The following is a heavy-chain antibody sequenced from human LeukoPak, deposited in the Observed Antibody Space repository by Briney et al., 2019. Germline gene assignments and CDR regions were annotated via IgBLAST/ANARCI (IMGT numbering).Heavy chain of an antibody. CDR3: ARDPRYSYDDSGTFDS. CDR2: IKQDGSET. J-gene: IGHJ4*02. CDR1: GFSFVNHW. Sequence: GGSLRLSCAASGFSFVNHWMSWVRQAAGKGLEWLANIKQDGSETYYLDSVKGRFTVSRDNAKNSLYLQMNTLRAEDTAIYYCARDPRYSYDDSGTFDSWGQGTPVIVSS. D-gene: IGHD3-22*01. V-gene: IGHV3-7*01.